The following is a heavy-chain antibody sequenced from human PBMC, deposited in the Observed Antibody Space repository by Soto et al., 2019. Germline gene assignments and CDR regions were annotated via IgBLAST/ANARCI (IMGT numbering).Heavy chain of an antibody. V-gene: IGHV3-9*01. CDR2: ISWNSGSI. CDR1: GFTFDDYA. D-gene: IGHD1-20*01. Sequence: DVQLVESGGGLVQPGRSLRLSCAASGFTFDDYAMHWVRQAPGKGLEWVSGISWNSGSIGYADSVKGRFTISRDNAKNSLYLQMNSLRAEDTALYYCAKEITGTSSDAFDIWGQGTMVTVSS. J-gene: IGHJ3*02. CDR3: AKEITGTSSDAFDI.